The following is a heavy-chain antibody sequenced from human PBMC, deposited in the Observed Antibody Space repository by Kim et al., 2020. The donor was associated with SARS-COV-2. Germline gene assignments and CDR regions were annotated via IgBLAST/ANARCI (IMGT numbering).Heavy chain of an antibody. J-gene: IGHJ3*02. V-gene: IGHV3-7*01. Sequence: GGSLRLSCAASGFTFSSYWMSWVRQAPGKGLEWVANIKQDGSEKYYVDSVKGRFTISRDNAKNSLYLQMNSLRAEDTAVYYCARDRSYFGPDAFDIWGQGTMVTVSS. CDR2: IKQDGSEK. CDR1: GFTFSSYW. D-gene: IGHD1-26*01. CDR3: ARDRSYFGPDAFDI.